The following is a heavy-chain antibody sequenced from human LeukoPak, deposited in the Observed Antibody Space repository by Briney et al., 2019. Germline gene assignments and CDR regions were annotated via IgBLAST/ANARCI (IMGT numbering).Heavy chain of an antibody. CDR1: GGSFSGYY. CDR3: ARRRGNWGYNEFDY. J-gene: IGHJ4*02. V-gene: IGHV4-34*01. Sequence: SETLSLTCAVYGGSFSGYYWSWIRQPPGKGLEWIGEINHSGSTNYNPSLKSRVTISVDTSKNQFSLKLSSVTAADTAVYYCARRRGNWGYNEFDYWGQGTLDTVSS. CDR2: INHSGST. D-gene: IGHD7-27*01.